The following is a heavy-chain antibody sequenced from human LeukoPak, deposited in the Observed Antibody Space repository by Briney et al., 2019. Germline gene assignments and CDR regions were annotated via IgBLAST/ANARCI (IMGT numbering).Heavy chain of an antibody. D-gene: IGHD6-13*01. CDR3: ARGKYSSSWYIFDP. J-gene: IGHJ5*02. CDR2: MYNSGST. Sequence: SETLSLTCTVTGGSVSSDNYYWRWIRQPPGKGLEWIGYMYNSGSTNYSPSLKSRVTMSADTSKNQLSLKLSAVTAADTAVYYCARGKYSSSWYIFDPWGQGALVTVSS. CDR1: GGSVSSDNYY. V-gene: IGHV4-61*01.